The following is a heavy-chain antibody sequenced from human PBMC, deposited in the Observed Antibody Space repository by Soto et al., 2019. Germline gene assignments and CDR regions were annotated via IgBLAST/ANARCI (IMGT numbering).Heavy chain of an antibody. Sequence: EVQLVESGGGLVQPGGSLRLSCAASGIIFTNYWMHWVRQAPGKGLVWVSRIDNDGSATSYADSVKGRFTISRDNAKNTVYLQRNPLRAEDTAVYSGTTVLEYWGQGTLVPVSS. CDR1: GIIFTNYW. J-gene: IGHJ4*02. V-gene: IGHV3-74*01. CDR2: IDNDGSAT. CDR3: TTVLEY.